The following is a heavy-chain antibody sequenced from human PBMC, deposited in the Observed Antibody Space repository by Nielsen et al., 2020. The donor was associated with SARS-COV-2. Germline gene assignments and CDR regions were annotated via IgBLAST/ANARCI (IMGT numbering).Heavy chain of an antibody. Sequence: GESLKISCAASGFTFSNAWMSGVRQAPGKGLEWVGRIKSKTDGGTTDYAAPVKGRFTISRDDSKNTLYLQMNSLKTEDTAVYYCTMDYYYDSSGYSDWGQGTLVTVSS. CDR1: GFTFSNAW. J-gene: IGHJ4*02. D-gene: IGHD3-22*01. CDR3: TMDYYYDSSGYSD. V-gene: IGHV3-15*01. CDR2: IKSKTDGGTT.